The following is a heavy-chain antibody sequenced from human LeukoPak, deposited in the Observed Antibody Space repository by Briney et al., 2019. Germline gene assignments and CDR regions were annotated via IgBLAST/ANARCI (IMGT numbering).Heavy chain of an antibody. J-gene: IGHJ6*03. CDR2: IQYDGSNE. Sequence: GGSPSLSCAASPFTFSSYGMHWVRQAPGKGLEWVAYIQYDGSNENFADSVKGRFSISIDSSKNILYLQVNSLRVEDTAVYYCAKDRCSNGIGCYYYYVDVWGKGTTVTISS. D-gene: IGHD2-8*01. CDR3: AKDRCSNGIGCYYYYVDV. CDR1: PFTFSSYG. V-gene: IGHV3-30*02.